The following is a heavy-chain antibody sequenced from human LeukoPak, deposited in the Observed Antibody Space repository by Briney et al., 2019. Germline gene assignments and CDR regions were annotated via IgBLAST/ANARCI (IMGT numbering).Heavy chain of an antibody. CDR1: VGTFRSYA. CDR3: ARSGSAAGTPFDY. Sequence: SVKVSFEASVGTFRSYAISWVRQAPGQGLEWMGGIIPISGTANYAQKFQGRVTITADKSTSTAYMELSSLRSEDTAVYYCARSGSAAGTPFDYWGQGTLVTVSS. V-gene: IGHV1-69*06. J-gene: IGHJ4*02. D-gene: IGHD6-13*01. CDR2: IIPISGTA.